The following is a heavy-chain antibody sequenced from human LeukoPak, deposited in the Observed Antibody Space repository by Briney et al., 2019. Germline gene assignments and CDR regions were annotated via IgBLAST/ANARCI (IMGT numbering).Heavy chain of an antibody. CDR2: IIPIFGTA. Sequence: SVKVSCKSSGGTFSSYAISWVRQAPGQGLEWMGGIIPIFGTANYAQKFQGRVTITADESTSTAYMELSSLRSEDTAVYYCARPAATYSAAFDYWGQGTLVTVSS. CDR1: GGTFSSYA. V-gene: IGHV1-69*13. CDR3: ARPAATYSAAFDY. J-gene: IGHJ4*02. D-gene: IGHD2-2*01.